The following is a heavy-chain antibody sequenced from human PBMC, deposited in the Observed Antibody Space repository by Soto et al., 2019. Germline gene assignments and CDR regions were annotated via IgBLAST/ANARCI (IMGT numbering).Heavy chain of an antibody. V-gene: IGHV4-59*01. CDR2: IYYSGRT. CDR3: SRVHRYGSGNDD. D-gene: IGHD3-10*01. Sequence: WTWIRQPPGRGLEWIGYIYYSGRTNYNPSLKSRVTMSVDTSKNQLSLKLSSVTAADTAVYYCSRVHRYGSGNDDWGQGTLVTVSS. J-gene: IGHJ4*02.